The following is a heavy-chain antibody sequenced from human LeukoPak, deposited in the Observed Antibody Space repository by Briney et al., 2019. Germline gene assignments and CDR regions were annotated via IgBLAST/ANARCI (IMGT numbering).Heavy chain of an antibody. J-gene: IGHJ4*02. CDR3: ARDPEMVRRVNFDY. V-gene: IGHV3-7*03. D-gene: IGHD3-10*01. Sequence: PGGSLRLSCAASGFTFSSDWMNWVRQAPGKGLEWVANINQDGSEKYYVDSVKGRFTIARDNAKDSLYLQMHSLRAEDTAVYYCARDPEMVRRVNFDYWGQGTLVTVSS. CDR1: GFTFSSDW. CDR2: INQDGSEK.